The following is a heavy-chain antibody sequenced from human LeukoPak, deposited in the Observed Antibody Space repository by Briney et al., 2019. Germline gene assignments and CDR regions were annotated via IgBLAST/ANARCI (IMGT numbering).Heavy chain of an antibody. Sequence: PGASLRLSCAASGFSFSNYAMSWVRQVPGKGLEWVSVIYSGGSTYYADSVKGRFTISRDNSKNTLYLQMNSLRAEDTAVYYCARSAIVPGDDYWGQGTLVTVSS. CDR1: GFSFSNYA. J-gene: IGHJ4*02. CDR2: IYSGGST. D-gene: IGHD1-26*01. CDR3: ARSAIVPGDDY. V-gene: IGHV3-66*02.